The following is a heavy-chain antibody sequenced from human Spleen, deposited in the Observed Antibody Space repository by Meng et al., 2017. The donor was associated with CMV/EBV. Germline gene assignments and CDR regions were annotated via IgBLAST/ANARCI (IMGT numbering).Heavy chain of an antibody. CDR1: GYTFTGYY. D-gene: IGHD1-1*01. J-gene: IGHJ6*02. CDR3: ARDVSWNPEWAYYGMDV. Sequence: ASVKVSCKASGYTFTGYYIHWVRQAPGHGLEWMGWISPNSGGTNYAQKFRGRVIMTRDVSISTGYMELSRLRSDDTAVYYCARDVSWNPEWAYYGMDVWGQGTTVTVS. CDR2: ISPNSGGT. V-gene: IGHV1-2*02.